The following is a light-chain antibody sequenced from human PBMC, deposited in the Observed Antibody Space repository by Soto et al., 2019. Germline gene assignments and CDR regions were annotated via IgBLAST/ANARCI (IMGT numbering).Light chain of an antibody. CDR3: QHRSNWPFT. J-gene: IGKJ4*01. CDR1: QSVSSY. V-gene: IGKV3-11*01. CDR2: DAS. Sequence: EIVLTQSPATLSLSPGERATLSCRASQSVSSYLAWYQQKPGQAPRLLIYDASNRATGIPARFSGSGSGTDFTLTISSLEPEDFAVYCCQHRSNWPFTFGGGTKVEIK.